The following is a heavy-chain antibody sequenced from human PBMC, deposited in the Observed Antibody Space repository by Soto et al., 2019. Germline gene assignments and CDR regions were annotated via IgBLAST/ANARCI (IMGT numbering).Heavy chain of an antibody. Sequence: DVPLVESGGGLVKPGGSLRLSCAASGFNFITFSMNWVRQAPGKGLEWVSSISASSSSIYYAESVKGRFTVSRDNAKNSLYLQMNSLTAEDTALYYCVRDAYNRDAFDIWGQGTTVTVSS. CDR1: GFNFITFS. V-gene: IGHV3-21*01. CDR2: ISASSSSI. J-gene: IGHJ3*02. D-gene: IGHD1-20*01. CDR3: VRDAYNRDAFDI.